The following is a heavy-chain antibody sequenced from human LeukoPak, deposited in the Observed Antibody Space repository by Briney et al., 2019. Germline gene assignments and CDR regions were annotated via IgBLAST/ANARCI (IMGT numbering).Heavy chain of an antibody. CDR2: IKHDGSEK. Sequence: PGEPLRLSCAASGFTFSSYWMSWVRQAPGKGLEWVANIKHDGSEKYYVDSVKGRFTISRDNAKNSLYLQMNSLRAEDTAVYYCARRLGLGFGEYSNNWFDPWGQGTLVAVSS. J-gene: IGHJ5*02. V-gene: IGHV3-7*01. CDR1: GFTFSSYW. D-gene: IGHD3-10*01. CDR3: ARRLGLGFGEYSNNWFDP.